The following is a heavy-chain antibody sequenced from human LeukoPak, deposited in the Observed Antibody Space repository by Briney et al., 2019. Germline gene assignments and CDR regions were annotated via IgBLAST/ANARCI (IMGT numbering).Heavy chain of an antibody. V-gene: IGHV3-23*01. J-gene: IGHJ4*02. CDR2: ISGSGGST. CDR3: AKVKGEESLVYYFDY. CDR1: GFTFSSYA. D-gene: IGHD3-9*01. Sequence: GGSLRLSCAASGFTFSSYAMSWVRQAPGKGLEWVSAISGSGGSTYYADSVKGRFTISRDNSKNTLYLQMNSLRAEDTAVYYCAKVKGEESLVYYFDYWGQGTLVTVSS.